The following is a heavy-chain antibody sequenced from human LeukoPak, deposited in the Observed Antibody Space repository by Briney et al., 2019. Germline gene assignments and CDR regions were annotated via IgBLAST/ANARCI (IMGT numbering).Heavy chain of an antibody. J-gene: IGHJ4*02. V-gene: IGHV1-69*06. Sequence: SVNVSCKAPGGTFSSYAISWVRQAPGQGLEWMGGIIPIFGTANYAQKFQGRVTITADKSTSTAYMELSSLRSEDTAVYYCAILGYCSGGSCYSADYWGQGTLVTVSS. CDR3: AILGYCSGGSCYSADY. D-gene: IGHD2-15*01. CDR1: GGTFSSYA. CDR2: IIPIFGTA.